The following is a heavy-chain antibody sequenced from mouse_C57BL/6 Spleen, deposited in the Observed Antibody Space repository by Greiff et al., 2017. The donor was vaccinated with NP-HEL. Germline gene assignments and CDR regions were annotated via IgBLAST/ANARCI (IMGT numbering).Heavy chain of an antibody. Sequence: VQLQQSGPELVKPGASVKISCKASGYAFSSSWMNWVKQRPGKGLEWIGRIYPGDGDTNYNGKFKGKATLTADKSSSTAYVQLSSLTSEDSAVYFCARKDYYGSSPYYFDYWGQGTTLTVSS. CDR3: ARKDYYGSSPYYFDY. CDR1: GYAFSSSW. CDR2: IYPGDGDT. J-gene: IGHJ2*01. V-gene: IGHV1-82*01. D-gene: IGHD1-1*01.